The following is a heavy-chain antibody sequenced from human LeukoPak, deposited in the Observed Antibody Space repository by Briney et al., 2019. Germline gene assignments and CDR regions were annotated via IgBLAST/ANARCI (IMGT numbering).Heavy chain of an antibody. CDR3: ARGAGGPKYYYDSSGGL. D-gene: IGHD3-22*01. CDR2: IIPIFGTA. J-gene: IGHJ3*01. Sequence: ASVKVSCKASGGTFSSYAINWVRQAPGQGLEWMGGIIPIFGTANYAQKFQGRVTITADESTSTAYMELSSLRSEDTAVYYCARGAGGPKYYYDSSGGLWGQGTMVTVSS. CDR1: GGTFSSYA. V-gene: IGHV1-69*13.